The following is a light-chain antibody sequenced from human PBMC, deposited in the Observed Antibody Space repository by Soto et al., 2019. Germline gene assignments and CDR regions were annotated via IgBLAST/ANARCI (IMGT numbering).Light chain of an antibody. J-gene: IGKJ5*01. CDR2: GAS. V-gene: IGKV3-15*01. CDR1: QSVRSN. CDR3: QQYNNWPPIT. Sequence: EIVVTESPSTPAVSPGERVTLSCRASQSVRSNLAWYQQKPGQSPRLLIYGASTRATGIPARFSGSGSGTEFTLTISSLHSEDFAVYYCQQYNNWPPITFRQGTRLEIK.